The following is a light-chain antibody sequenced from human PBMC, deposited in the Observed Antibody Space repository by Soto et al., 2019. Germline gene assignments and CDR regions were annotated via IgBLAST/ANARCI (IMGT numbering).Light chain of an antibody. V-gene: IGKV1-6*01. CDR3: LHDYSYPRT. CDR1: QAIRND. CDR2: TAS. J-gene: IGKJ1*01. Sequence: AIQMTQSPPSLSASVGDRVIITCRASQAIRNDLGWYQQKPGKAPKLLIYTASTLQSGVPSRFSGSGSGADFTLTIRSLQPEDSATYYCLHDYSYPRTFGQGTKVEIK.